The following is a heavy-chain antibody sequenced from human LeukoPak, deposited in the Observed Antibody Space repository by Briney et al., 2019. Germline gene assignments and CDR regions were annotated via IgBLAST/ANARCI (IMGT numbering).Heavy chain of an antibody. Sequence: PGRSLRLSCAASGFTFSSYGMRSARHAPGKGLEWVAFIWYDGSNKYYADSVKGGFTISRDNSKNTLYLQMNSLRAEDTAVYYCARDWYSSSSPGYYYMDVWGKGTTVTVSS. J-gene: IGHJ6*03. V-gene: IGHV3-33*01. CDR3: ARDWYSSSSPGYYYMDV. CDR2: IWYDGSNK. CDR1: GFTFSSYG. D-gene: IGHD6-6*01.